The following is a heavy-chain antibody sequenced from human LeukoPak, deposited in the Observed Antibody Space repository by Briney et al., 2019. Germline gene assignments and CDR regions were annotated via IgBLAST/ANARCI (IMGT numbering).Heavy chain of an antibody. J-gene: IGHJ3*02. Sequence: GGSLRLSCAASGFTLTSYAMSWVRQAPGKGLEWVSSISGSGRGGIPSYADSVKGRSTISRDNSRNTLYLQLNSLRVEDTALYYCARFRNDFWTGYPSDAFDIWGQRTMVTVSS. D-gene: IGHD3/OR15-3a*01. CDR3: ARFRNDFWTGYPSDAFDI. CDR1: GFTLTSYA. CDR2: ISGSGRGGIP. V-gene: IGHV3-23*01.